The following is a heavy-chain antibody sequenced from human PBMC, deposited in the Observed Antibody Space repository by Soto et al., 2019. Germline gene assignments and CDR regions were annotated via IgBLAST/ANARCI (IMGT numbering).Heavy chain of an antibody. D-gene: IGHD2-2*01. J-gene: IGHJ4*02. CDR1: RFTFSTYE. V-gene: IGHV3-48*03. CDR3: VRYCSTTLCNGVATRTFDY. Sequence: GGSLRLSCAASRFTFSTYEMHWVRQAPGKGLEWVSYISSSGNTVYYADSVKGRFTISRDNTRNSLYLQMNSLRDEDTALYYCVRYCSTTLCNGVATRTFDYWGQGTLVTVSS. CDR2: ISSSGNTV.